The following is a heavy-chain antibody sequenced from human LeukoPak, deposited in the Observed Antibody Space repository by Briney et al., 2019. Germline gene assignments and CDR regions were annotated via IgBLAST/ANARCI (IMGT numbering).Heavy chain of an antibody. Sequence: GGSLRLSCAASGFTFSSYWMSWVRQAPGEGLEWVANIKQDGTEKYYMDSVKGRFSISRDNAKNPLYLQMNALRAEDTAVYYCAGDVRPDYWGQGTLVTVST. V-gene: IGHV3-7*04. CDR3: AGDVRPDY. CDR1: GFTFSSYW. CDR2: IKQDGTEK. D-gene: IGHD6-6*01. J-gene: IGHJ4*02.